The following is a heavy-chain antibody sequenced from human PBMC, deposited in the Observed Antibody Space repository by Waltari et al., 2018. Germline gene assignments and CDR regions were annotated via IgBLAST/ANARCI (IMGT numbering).Heavy chain of an antibody. CDR1: GGSISSSSYY. V-gene: IGHV4-39*07. J-gene: IGHJ4*02. D-gene: IGHD3-10*01. CDR2: IYYSGST. CDR3: AREGSGSYYTD. Sequence: QLQLQESGPGLVKPSETLSLTCTVSGGSISSSSYYWGWIRQPPGKGLEWIGSIYYSGSTYYNPSLKSRVTISVDTSKNQFSLKLSSVTAADTAVYYCAREGSGSYYTDWGQGTLVTVSS.